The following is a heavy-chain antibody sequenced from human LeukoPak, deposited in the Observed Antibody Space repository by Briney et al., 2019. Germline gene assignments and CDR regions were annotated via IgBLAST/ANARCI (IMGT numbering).Heavy chain of an antibody. CDR2: INGDGSST. CDR1: GFTFSSYW. Sequence: GGSLRLSCAASGFTFSSYWMHWVRQAPGKGLVWVSRINGDGSSTSYADSVKGRFTISRDNAKNTLYLQMNSLRAEDTAVYYCAKDLDFLTATFDYWGQGTLVTVSS. J-gene: IGHJ4*02. D-gene: IGHD3-9*01. V-gene: IGHV3-74*01. CDR3: AKDLDFLTATFDY.